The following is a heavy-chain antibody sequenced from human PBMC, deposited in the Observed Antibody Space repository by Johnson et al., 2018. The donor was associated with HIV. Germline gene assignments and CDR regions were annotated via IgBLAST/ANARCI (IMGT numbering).Heavy chain of an antibody. V-gene: IGHV3-9*01. J-gene: IGHJ3*02. CDR2: ISWNSGSV. D-gene: IGHD6-6*01. CDR3: ARSLPYSSSVGFDI. CDR1: GFTLEDYA. Sequence: VESGGGLVQPGRSLRLSCAASGFTLEDYAMHWVRQTPGKGLEWVAGISWNSGSVDYADSVKGRFTISRDNAKNSLYLQMNSLRPEDTAVYYCARSLPYSSSVGFDIWGQGTMVTVSS.